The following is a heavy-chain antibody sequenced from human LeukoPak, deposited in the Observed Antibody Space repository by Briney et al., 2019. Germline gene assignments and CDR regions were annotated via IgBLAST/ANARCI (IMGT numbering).Heavy chain of an antibody. CDR2: ISGSGGST. Sequence: GGSLRLSCAASGFTFSSYAMSWVRQAPGKGLEWVSAISGSGGSTYYADSVKGRFTISRDNSKNTLYLQMNSLRAEDTAVYYCAKDSWGSSSWLYYFDYWGQGTLVTVSS. CDR3: AKDSWGSSSWLYYFDY. J-gene: IGHJ4*02. D-gene: IGHD6-13*01. CDR1: GFTFSSYA. V-gene: IGHV3-23*01.